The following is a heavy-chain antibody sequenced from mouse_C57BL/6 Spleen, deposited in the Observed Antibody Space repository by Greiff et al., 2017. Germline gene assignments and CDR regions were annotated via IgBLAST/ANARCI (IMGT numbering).Heavy chain of an antibody. CDR2: ISDGGSYT. D-gene: IGHD1-1*01. Sequence: EVKLVESGGGLVKPGGSLKLSCAASGFTFSSYAMSWVRQTPEKRLEWVATISDGGSYTYYPDNVKGRFTISRDNAKNNLYLQMSHLKSEDTAMYYCARDRDYYGSSWVFDYWGQGTTLTVSS. V-gene: IGHV5-4*01. J-gene: IGHJ2*01. CDR3: ARDRDYYGSSWVFDY. CDR1: GFTFSSYA.